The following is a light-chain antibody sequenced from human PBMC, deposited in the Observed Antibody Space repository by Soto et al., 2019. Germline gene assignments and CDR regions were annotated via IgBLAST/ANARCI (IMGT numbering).Light chain of an antibody. CDR2: GSS. CDR1: QSVSSTY. Sequence: EMVLTQSPGTRSLSPGERATLSCRASQSVSSTYLVWYQQRSGQAPRLLIYGSSNRATAVPARFSDSGSWTDFTDTISRPEHEDLAVYYCPEYGSSRTFGQGPEVEI. J-gene: IGKJ1*01. CDR3: PEYGSSRT. V-gene: IGKV3-20*01.